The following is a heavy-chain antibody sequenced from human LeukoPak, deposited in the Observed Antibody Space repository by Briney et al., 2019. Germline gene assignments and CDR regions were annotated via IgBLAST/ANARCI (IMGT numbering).Heavy chain of an antibody. CDR1: GFTFSSYE. V-gene: IGHV3-48*01. Sequence: GGFLRLSCAASGFTFSSYEMNWVRQAPGKGLEWVSYISSSSSTIYYADSVKGRFTISRDNAKNSLYLQMNSLRAEDTAVYYCARGLGSGRHAFDIWGQGTMVTVSS. J-gene: IGHJ3*02. CDR3: ARGLGSGRHAFDI. D-gene: IGHD3-10*01. CDR2: ISSSSSTI.